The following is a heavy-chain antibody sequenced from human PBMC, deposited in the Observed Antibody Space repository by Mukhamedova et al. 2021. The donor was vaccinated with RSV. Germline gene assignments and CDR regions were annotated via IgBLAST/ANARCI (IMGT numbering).Heavy chain of an antibody. D-gene: IGHD3-10*01. J-gene: IGHJ4*02. V-gene: IGHV4-4*02. Sequence: WNWVRQSPGKGLEWIGQIDRSGGVTYNPSLKSRVSFSMDKSNNHFSLNLNSVTAADTATYYCARNHGSGSYDYWSQGSLVTVSS. CDR2: IDRSGGV. CDR3: ARNHGSGSYDY.